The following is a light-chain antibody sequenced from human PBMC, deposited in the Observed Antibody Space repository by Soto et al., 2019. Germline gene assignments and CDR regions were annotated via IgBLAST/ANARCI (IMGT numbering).Light chain of an antibody. V-gene: IGKV1-9*01. CDR3: QHLNDYRYT. Sequence: DIQLTQSPSFLSASVGDRVTITCRASQAISSSLAWYQHNPGKAPKLLIYAASTLQYGVPSSFSGSGSGTEFTLTISRLQPEDFATYYCQHLNDYRYTFGQGNKVEIK. CDR2: AAS. J-gene: IGKJ2*01. CDR1: QAISSS.